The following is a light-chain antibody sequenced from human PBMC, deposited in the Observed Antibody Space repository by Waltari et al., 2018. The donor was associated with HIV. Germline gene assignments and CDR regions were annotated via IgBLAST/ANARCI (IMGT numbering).Light chain of an antibody. CDR3: MIWHSSAWV. J-gene: IGLJ3*02. V-gene: IGLV5-45*01. CDR1: SGINVGTYR. CDR2: DKSDSDN. Sequence: QAVLTQPASLSASPGASASLTCTLRSGINVGTYRIYWYQQKPGSPPQYILQDKSDSDNRQGSGVPSRFSGSKDASANAGILLISGLQSEDEADYYCMIWHSSAWVFGGGTKLTVL.